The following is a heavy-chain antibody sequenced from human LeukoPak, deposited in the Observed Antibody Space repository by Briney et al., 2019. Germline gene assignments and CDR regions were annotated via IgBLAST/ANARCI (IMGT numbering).Heavy chain of an antibody. CDR2: INPNSGGT. V-gene: IGHV1-2*02. D-gene: IGHD2-15*01. J-gene: IGHJ4*02. Sequence: GASVTVSFTASVYTFTVYYMHWVRQAPGQGLEWMGWINPNSGGTHYAQKFQGRVTMTRDTSISTAYMELSRLRSDDTAVYYCAPDCSGGSCYGYFDYWGQGTLVTVSS. CDR3: APDCSGGSCYGYFDY. CDR1: VYTFTVYY.